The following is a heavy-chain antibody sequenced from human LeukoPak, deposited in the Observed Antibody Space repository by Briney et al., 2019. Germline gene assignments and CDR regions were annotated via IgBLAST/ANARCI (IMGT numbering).Heavy chain of an antibody. CDR3: ARDLSEAAGTPFLPYYFDY. CDR2: ISAYNGNT. V-gene: IGHV1-18*04. J-gene: IGHJ4*02. CDR1: GYTFTGYY. D-gene: IGHD6-13*01. Sequence: GASVKVSCKASGYTFTGYYMHWVRQAPGQGLEWMGWISAYNGNTNYAQRLQGRVTMTTDTSTSTAYMELRRLRSDDTAVYYCARDLSEAAGTPFLPYYFDYWGQGTLVTVSS.